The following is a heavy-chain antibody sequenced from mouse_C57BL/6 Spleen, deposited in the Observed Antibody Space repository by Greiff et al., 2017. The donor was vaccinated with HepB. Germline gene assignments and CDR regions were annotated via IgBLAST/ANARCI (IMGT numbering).Heavy chain of an antibody. D-gene: IGHD2-2*01. CDR2: INPNNGGT. V-gene: IGHV1-26*01. CDR1: GYTLTDYY. Sequence: VQLQQSGPELVKPGASVKISCKASGYTLTDYYMNWVKQSHGKSLEWIGDINPNNGGTSYNQKFKGKATLTVDKSSSTAYMELRSLTSEDSAVYYCARWEVMVRGAMDYWGQGTSVTVSS. J-gene: IGHJ4*01. CDR3: ARWEVMVRGAMDY.